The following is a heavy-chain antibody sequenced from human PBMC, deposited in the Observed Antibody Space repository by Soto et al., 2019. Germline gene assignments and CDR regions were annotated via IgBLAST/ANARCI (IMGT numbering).Heavy chain of an antibody. D-gene: IGHD1-26*01. V-gene: IGHV4-39*01. CDR2: IYYSGNT. CDR1: GGSISSPSYY. Sequence: PSETLSLTCSVSGGSISSPSYYWGWIRQPPGKGLEWIGSIYYSGNTYYNPSLKSRVTIFVDTSRNQFSLKVNSDTAADTAVYYCARPGRWLQSHVDYWGPGTLVTVSS. J-gene: IGHJ4*02. CDR3: ARPGRWLQSHVDY.